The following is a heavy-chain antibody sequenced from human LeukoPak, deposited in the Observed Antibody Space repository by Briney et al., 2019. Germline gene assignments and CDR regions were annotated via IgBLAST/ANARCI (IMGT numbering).Heavy chain of an antibody. Sequence: SETLSLTCTVPGGSISPYYWSWIRQPPGKGLEWIGYIYYSGSTNYNPSLKSRVTISVDTSKNQFSLKLTSVTAADTAVYYCARRYCSGGSCYPDYWGQGTLVTVSS. CDR3: ARRYCSGGSCYPDY. CDR1: GGSISPYY. CDR2: IYYSGST. J-gene: IGHJ4*02. D-gene: IGHD2-15*01. V-gene: IGHV4-59*01.